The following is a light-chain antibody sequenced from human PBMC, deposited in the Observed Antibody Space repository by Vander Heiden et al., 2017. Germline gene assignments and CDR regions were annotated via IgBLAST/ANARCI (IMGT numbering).Light chain of an antibody. CDR1: QSVSSSY. J-gene: IGKJ4*01. CDR2: AAS. Sequence: EIVLTQSPGTLSLSPGERATLSCRASQSVSSSYFAWYQQKPGQAPSLLIYAASNRATGIPDRFSSSGSGTDFTLTISRLEPEDFAVYYCQQYGSSLLTFGGGTKVEIK. V-gene: IGKV3-20*01. CDR3: QQYGSSLLT.